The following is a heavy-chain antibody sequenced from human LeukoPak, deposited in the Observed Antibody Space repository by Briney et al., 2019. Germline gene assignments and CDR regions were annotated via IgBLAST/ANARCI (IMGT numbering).Heavy chain of an antibody. CDR1: GYTLTELS. CDR2: FDPEDGET. J-gene: IGHJ4*02. V-gene: IGHV1-24*01. D-gene: IGHD3-9*01. Sequence: ASVKVSCKVSGYTLTELSVHWVRQAPGKGLEWMGGFDPEDGETIYAQKFQGKVTMTEDTSTDTAYMELSSLRSEDTAVYYCATGRYFDWLLSLYYFDYWGQGTLVTVSS. CDR3: ATGRYFDWLLSLYYFDY.